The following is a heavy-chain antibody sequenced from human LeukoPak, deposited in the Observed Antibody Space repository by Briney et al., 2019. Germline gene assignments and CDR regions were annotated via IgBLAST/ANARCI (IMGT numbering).Heavy chain of an antibody. V-gene: IGHV3-7*01. D-gene: IGHD3/OR15-3a*01. Sequence: GGSLRLSCAASGFTFSSYEMNWVRQAPGKGLEWVAITRQDESEKYYVDSVKGRFTISRDNAKNSLYLQMNSLRVEDTAVYYCARDFGLRGQGTLVTVSS. J-gene: IGHJ4*02. CDR1: GFTFSSYE. CDR2: TRQDESEK. CDR3: ARDFGL.